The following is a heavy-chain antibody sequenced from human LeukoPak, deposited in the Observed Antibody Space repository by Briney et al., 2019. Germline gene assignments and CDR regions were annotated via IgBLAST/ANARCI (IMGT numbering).Heavy chain of an antibody. V-gene: IGHV1-69*01. CDR1: RGTFSSYA. CDR2: IIPIFGTA. CDR3: ARDLSIAVAGTSSAFDI. D-gene: IGHD6-19*01. J-gene: IGHJ3*02. Sequence: SVKVSCKASRGTFSSYAISWVRQAPGQGLEWMGGIIPIFGTANYAQKFQGRVTITADESTSTAYMELSSLRSEDTAVYYCARDLSIAVAGTSSAFDIWGQGTMVTVSS.